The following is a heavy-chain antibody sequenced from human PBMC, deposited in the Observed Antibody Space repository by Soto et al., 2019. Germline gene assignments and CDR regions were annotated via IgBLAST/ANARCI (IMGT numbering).Heavy chain of an antibody. CDR1: GFTFSSYA. J-gene: IGHJ6*02. CDR3: AKVGYDFWSGYYTSGMDV. V-gene: IGHV3-23*01. CDR2: ISGSGGST. D-gene: IGHD3-3*01. Sequence: EVQLLESGGGLVQPGGSLRLSCAASGFTFSSYAMSWVRQAPGKGLEWVSAISGSGGSTYYADSVKGRFTISRDNSKNTLYLQMNSLRAEDTAVYYCAKVGYDFWSGYYTSGMDVWGQGTTVTVSS.